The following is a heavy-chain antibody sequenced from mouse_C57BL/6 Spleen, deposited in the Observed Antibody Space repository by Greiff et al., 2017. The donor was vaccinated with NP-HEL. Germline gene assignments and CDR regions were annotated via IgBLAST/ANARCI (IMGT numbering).Heavy chain of an antibody. CDR3: TGGYGSSFLDY. Sequence: EVKLEESGGGLVQPGGSMKLSCVASGFTFSNYWMNWVRQSPEKGLEWVAQIRLKSDNYATHYAESVKGRFTISRDDSKSSVYLQMNNLRAEDTGIYYCTGGYGSSFLDYWGQGTTLTVSS. V-gene: IGHV6-3*01. CDR1: GFTFSNYW. J-gene: IGHJ2*01. CDR2: IRLKSDNYAT. D-gene: IGHD1-1*01.